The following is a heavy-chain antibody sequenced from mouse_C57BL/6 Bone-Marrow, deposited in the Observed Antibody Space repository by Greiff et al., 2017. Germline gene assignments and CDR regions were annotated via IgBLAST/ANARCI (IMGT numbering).Heavy chain of an antibody. CDR3: ARYSTTVVATDWYLDV. D-gene: IGHD1-1*01. J-gene: IGHJ1*03. V-gene: IGHV1-59*01. CDR2: IDPSDSYT. CDR1: GYTFTSYW. Sequence: VQLQQPGAELVRPGTSVKLSCKASGYTFTSYWMHWVKQRPGQGLEWIGVIDPSDSYTNYNQKFKGKATLTVDTSSSTAYMQLSSLTSEDSAVYYCARYSTTVVATDWYLDVWGTGTTVTVSS.